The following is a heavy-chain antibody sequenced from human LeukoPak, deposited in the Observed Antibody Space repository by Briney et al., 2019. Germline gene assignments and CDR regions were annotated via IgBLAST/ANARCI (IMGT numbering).Heavy chain of an antibody. CDR2: INPNSGGT. Sequence: ASVKVSCKASGYTFTGYYMHWVRQAPGQGLEWMGWINPNSGGTNFAQNLQGRVTMTTDTSTSTAYMELRSLRSDDTAVYYCARSSSSWTGLPDYWGQGTLVTVSS. D-gene: IGHD6-13*01. CDR1: GYTFTGYY. J-gene: IGHJ4*02. V-gene: IGHV1-2*02. CDR3: ARSSSSWTGLPDY.